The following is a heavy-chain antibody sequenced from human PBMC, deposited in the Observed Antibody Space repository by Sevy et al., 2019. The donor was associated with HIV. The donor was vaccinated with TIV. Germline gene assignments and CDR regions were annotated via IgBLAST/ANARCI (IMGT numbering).Heavy chain of an antibody. V-gene: IGHV3-7*01. CDR3: VRDLYSGSYYENY. CDR2: IKQDGSDK. D-gene: IGHD1-26*01. CDR1: GFTLSNYW. Sequence: GGSLRLSCAASGFTLSNYWMSWVRQAPGKGLEWVANIKQDGSDKYYVDSVKGRFTISRDNAKNSLYLQMNSLRAEDTAVYYCVRDLYSGSYYENYWGQGTLVTVSS. J-gene: IGHJ4*02.